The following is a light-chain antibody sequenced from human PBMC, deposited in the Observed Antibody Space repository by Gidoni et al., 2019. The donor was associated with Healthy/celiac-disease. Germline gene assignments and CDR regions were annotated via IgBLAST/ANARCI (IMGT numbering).Light chain of an antibody. Sequence: SYVLTQPPSVSVAPGQTARITCGGNKIGSKSVHWYQQKPGQAPVLVVYDDSDRPSGIPERFSGSNSGNTATLTISRVEAGDEADYYCQVWDSSSDHYVFGTGTKVXVX. V-gene: IGLV3-21*02. J-gene: IGLJ1*01. CDR3: QVWDSSSDHYV. CDR1: KIGSKS. CDR2: DDS.